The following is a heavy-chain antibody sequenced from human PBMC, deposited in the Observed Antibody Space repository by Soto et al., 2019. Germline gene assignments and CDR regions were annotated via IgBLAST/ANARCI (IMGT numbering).Heavy chain of an antibody. Sequence: QVQLQESGPGLVKPSETLSLICTVSGDSISHYYWSWIRQPPGKGLEWIGYVNYSGNTRYNSSLKSRVTISVDTSANQFSLNLSSVTAADTAVYYCARDPTGTYGAFDIWGQGTMVTVSS. CDR1: GDSISHYY. CDR3: ARDPTGTYGAFDI. CDR2: VNYSGNT. J-gene: IGHJ3*02. D-gene: IGHD1-26*01. V-gene: IGHV4-59*01.